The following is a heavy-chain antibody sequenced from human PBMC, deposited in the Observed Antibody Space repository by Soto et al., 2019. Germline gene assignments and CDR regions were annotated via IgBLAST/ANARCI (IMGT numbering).Heavy chain of an antibody. CDR3: ARDFAYFDS. Sequence: SETLSLTCTVSGGSFKSGSYSWSWIRQPPGKGLEWIGYVYHTGGTSYNPSLKRRGSISMDTSKNQFSLNLDSVTAADTAVYFCARDFAYFDSWGQGTLVTVSS. D-gene: IGHD3-3*01. CDR2: VYHTGGT. CDR1: GGSFKSGSYS. V-gene: IGHV4-61*01. J-gene: IGHJ4*02.